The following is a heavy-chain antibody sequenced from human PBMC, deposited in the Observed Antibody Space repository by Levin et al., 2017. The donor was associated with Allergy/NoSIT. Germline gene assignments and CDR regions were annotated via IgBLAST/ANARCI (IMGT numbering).Heavy chain of an antibody. CDR2: INKGRNEI. CDR1: GFTFSDYW. J-gene: IGHJ2*01. V-gene: IGHV3-7*05. CDR3: VRHDNSTYYWYFDL. Sequence: GGSLRLSCEASGFTFSDYWMSWVRQPSGKGLEWVARINKGRNEISYVDSVKGRFTISRDDGKKSLYLQMNSLRVEDTAVYYCVRHDNSTYYWYFDLWGRGTLVTVSS. D-gene: IGHD2/OR15-2a*01.